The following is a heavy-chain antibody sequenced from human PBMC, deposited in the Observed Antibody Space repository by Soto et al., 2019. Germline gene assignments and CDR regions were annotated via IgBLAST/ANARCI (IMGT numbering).Heavy chain of an antibody. CDR2: IYSSGST. CDR3: ARHVGATGDYSYYGMAV. CDR1: GGSLSHSDSY. J-gene: IGHJ6*02. D-gene: IGHD1-26*01. Sequence: PSETLSLTCTVSGGSLSHSDSYWGWIREPSRKGLEWIGSIYSSGSTYYSPSFQGRLTISADKSISTAYLQWSSLKASDTAMYFCARHVGATGDYSYYGMAVGGQGTTVTVSS. V-gene: IGHV4-39*07.